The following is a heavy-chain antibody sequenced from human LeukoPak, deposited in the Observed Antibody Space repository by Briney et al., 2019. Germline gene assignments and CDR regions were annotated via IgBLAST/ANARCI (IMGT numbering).Heavy chain of an antibody. CDR2: IGAYNGNT. CDR1: GYTFTSYD. V-gene: IGHV1-18*01. CDR3: ARVAHYYSYMDV. D-gene: IGHD3-10*01. J-gene: IGHJ6*03. Sequence: ASVKVSCKASGYTFTSYDINWVRQATGQGLEWMGWIGAYNGNTNYAQKLQGRVTMTTDTSTSTAYMELRSLRSDDTAVYYCARVAHYYSYMDVWGKGTTVTISS.